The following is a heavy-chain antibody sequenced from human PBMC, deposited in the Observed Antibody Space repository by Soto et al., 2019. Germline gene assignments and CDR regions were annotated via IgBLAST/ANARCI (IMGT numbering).Heavy chain of an antibody. Sequence: SETLSLTCTVTGGSIRSYYWSWIRQPPGKGLEWIGYIYYSGSTNYNPSLKSRVTISVDTSKNQFSLKLRSVTAADTAVYYCARGGIVGATMDAFDIWGQGTMVTVSS. CDR2: IYYSGST. CDR1: GGSIRSYY. J-gene: IGHJ3*02. V-gene: IGHV4-59*01. CDR3: ARGGIVGATMDAFDI. D-gene: IGHD1-26*01.